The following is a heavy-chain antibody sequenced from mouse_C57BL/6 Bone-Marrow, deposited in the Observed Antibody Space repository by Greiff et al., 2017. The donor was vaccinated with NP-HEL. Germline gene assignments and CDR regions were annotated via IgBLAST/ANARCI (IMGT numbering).Heavy chain of an antibody. CDR1: GFSFNTFP. D-gene: IGHD1-1*01. CDR3: VGEYYGTAGFGV. Sequence: EAGGGLVQPKGSWKLSCAVPGFSFNTFPMHWVGLGPGKALEWAGRIRSKSNNYATYYVDSVKERFTNSSDDSESMLYLQMNNLNTDDTAMYYRVGEYYGTAGFGVWGTGATVAVAS. CDR2: IRSKSNNYAT. V-gene: IGHV10-1*01. J-gene: IGHJ1*03.